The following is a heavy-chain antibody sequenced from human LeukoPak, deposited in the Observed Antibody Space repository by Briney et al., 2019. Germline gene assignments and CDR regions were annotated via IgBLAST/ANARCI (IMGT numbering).Heavy chain of an antibody. V-gene: IGHV1-8*01. Sequence: ASVKVSCKASGYTFTSYDINWVRQATGQGLEWMGWMNPNSGNTGYAQKFQGRVTMTRNTSISTAYMELSSLRSEDTAVYYCARDTPPADFWSGYYTSYYYYMDVWGKGTTVTVSS. CDR2: MNPNSGNT. J-gene: IGHJ6*03. D-gene: IGHD3-3*01. CDR3: ARDTPPADFWSGYYTSYYYYMDV. CDR1: GYTFTSYD.